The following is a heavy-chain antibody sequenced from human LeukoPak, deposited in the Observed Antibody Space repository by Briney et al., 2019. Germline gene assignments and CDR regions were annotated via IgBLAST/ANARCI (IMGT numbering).Heavy chain of an antibody. CDR3: AICRRSIICYVGFDD. J-gene: IGHJ4*02. CDR1: GFTFSSYV. D-gene: IGHD2-2*01. V-gene: IGHV3-23*01. CDR2: IIGSGGST. Sequence: GGSLRLSCAASGFTFSSYVMSWVRQTPGKGLEWVSAIIGSGGSTYYADSVKGRFTASRDNSKNTLYLQMNSLRAEDTAVYYCAICRRSIICYVGFDDWGQGTLVTVSS.